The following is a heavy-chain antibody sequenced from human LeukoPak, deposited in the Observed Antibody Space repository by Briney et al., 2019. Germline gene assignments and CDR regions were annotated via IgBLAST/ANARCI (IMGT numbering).Heavy chain of an antibody. J-gene: IGHJ6*03. Sequence: SETLSLTCAVYGGSFSGYYWSWIRQPPGKGLEWIGEINHSGSTNYNPSLKSRVTISVDTSKNQFSLKLSSVTAADTAVYYCARRSVAGIRYYYYYMDVWGKGTTVTISS. CDR1: GGSFSGYY. D-gene: IGHD6-19*01. V-gene: IGHV4-34*01. CDR2: INHSGST. CDR3: ARRSVAGIRYYYYYMDV.